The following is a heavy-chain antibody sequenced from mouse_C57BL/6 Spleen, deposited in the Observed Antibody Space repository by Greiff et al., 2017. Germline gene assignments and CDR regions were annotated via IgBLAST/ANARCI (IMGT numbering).Heavy chain of an antibody. CDR2: INPGSGGT. D-gene: IGHD1-1*01. Sequence: QVHVKQSGAELVRPGTSVKVSCKASGYAFTNYLIEWVKQRPGQGLEWIGVINPGSGGTNYNEKFKGKATLTADKSSSTAYMQLSSLTSEDSAVYFCARDRFLGYYYGSSPYYFDCWGQGTTLTVSS. CDR1: GYAFTNYL. J-gene: IGHJ2*01. V-gene: IGHV1-54*01. CDR3: ARDRFLGYYYGSSPYYFDC.